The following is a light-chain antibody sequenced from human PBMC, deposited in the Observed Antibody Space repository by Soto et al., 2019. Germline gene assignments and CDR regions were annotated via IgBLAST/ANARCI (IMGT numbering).Light chain of an antibody. Sequence: EIVLTESPGTLSLSPGERATLSCRASQSVTSTYLALYQQKPGQAPRLLIYGASSRAIGIPDRFSGSVSGSDFILTINRLEPEDFAVYYCQQYGSSHTFGQGTRLEIK. CDR3: QQYGSSHT. J-gene: IGKJ5*01. V-gene: IGKV3-20*01. CDR1: QSVTSTY. CDR2: GAS.